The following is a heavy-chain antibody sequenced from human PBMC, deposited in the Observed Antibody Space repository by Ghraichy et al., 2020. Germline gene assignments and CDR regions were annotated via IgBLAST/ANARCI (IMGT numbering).Heavy chain of an antibody. CDR2: ISASGGSR. V-gene: IGHV3-23*01. Sequence: GGSLRLSGAASGFTFRSYAISWLRLASWKGLEWDSVISASGGSRYYADSVKGRFTISRDNSRNTVFVQMNSLRAEDTACYYCGRESRDYFDYWGQGTLVTVAS. CDR1: GFTFRSYA. J-gene: IGHJ4*02. CDR3: GRESRDYFDY.